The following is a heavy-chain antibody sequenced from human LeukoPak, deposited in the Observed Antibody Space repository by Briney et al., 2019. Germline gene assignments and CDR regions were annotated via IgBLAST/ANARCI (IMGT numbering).Heavy chain of an antibody. CDR1: GGSTSSYY. Sequence: SETLSLTCTVSGGSTSSYYWSWIRQPPGKGLEWIGYIYYRGSTNYNPSLKSRVTISVDTSKNQFSLKLSSVTAADTAVYYCARTIAAAATDPGYFDYWGQGTLVTVSS. D-gene: IGHD6-13*01. J-gene: IGHJ4*02. CDR3: ARTIAAAATDPGYFDY. CDR2: IYYRGST. V-gene: IGHV4-59*01.